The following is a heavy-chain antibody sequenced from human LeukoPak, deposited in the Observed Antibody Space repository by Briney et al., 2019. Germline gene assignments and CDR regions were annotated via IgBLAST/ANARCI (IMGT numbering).Heavy chain of an antibody. CDR2: ISSSSSCT. J-gene: IGHJ4*02. V-gene: IGHV3-11*06. CDR1: GFTFSDYY. D-gene: IGHD3-10*01. CDR3: ARDQHGSGSYYGYYFDY. Sequence: GGSLRLSCAASGFTFSDYYMSWIRQAPGKGLEWVSYISSSSSCTNYADSVKGRFTISRDNAKNSLYLKMTSLRAEDTAVYYCARDQHGSGSYYGYYFDYWGQGTLVTVSS.